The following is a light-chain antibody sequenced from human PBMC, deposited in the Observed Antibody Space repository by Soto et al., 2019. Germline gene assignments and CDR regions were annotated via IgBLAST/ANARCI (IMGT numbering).Light chain of an antibody. V-gene: IGKV3-20*01. Sequence: EIVLTQSPGTLSLSPGERATLSCRASQSVSSSYLAWYQQKPGQAPRLLIYGASSRAPGIPDRFSGSGSGTDFTLTISRLEPEDFAVYYCQQYGSSPTWTFGQGTKVDIK. CDR3: QQYGSSPTWT. J-gene: IGKJ1*01. CDR2: GAS. CDR1: QSVSSSY.